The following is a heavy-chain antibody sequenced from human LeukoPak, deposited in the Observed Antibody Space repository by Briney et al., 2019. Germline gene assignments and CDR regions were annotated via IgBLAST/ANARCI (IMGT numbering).Heavy chain of an antibody. Sequence: GGSLRLSCAASGFTFSTYAMNWFRQAPGKGLEWVSTITSSSGYIYYADSMKGRFTTSRDNAKNSLYLQMTSLRAEDTAVYYCTRSDDYGDYLVDYWGQGTLITVSS. CDR3: TRSDDYGDYLVDY. J-gene: IGHJ4*02. CDR1: GFTFSTYA. V-gene: IGHV3-21*01. D-gene: IGHD4-17*01. CDR2: ITSSSGYI.